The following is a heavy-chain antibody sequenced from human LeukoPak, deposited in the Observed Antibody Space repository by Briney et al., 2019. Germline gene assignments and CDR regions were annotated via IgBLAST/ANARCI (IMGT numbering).Heavy chain of an antibody. CDR1: GGSFSDYY. CDR2: INHSGST. CDR3: ARLNFRARKAYYFDY. J-gene: IGHJ4*02. Sequence: PSETLSLTCAVYGGSFSDYYWTWIRQPPGKGLEWIGQINHSGSTYYNPSLKSRVTISVDTSKNQFSLNLSSVTAADTAIYYRARLNFRARKAYYFDYWGQGTLVTVSS. D-gene: IGHD5-24*01. V-gene: IGHV4-34*01.